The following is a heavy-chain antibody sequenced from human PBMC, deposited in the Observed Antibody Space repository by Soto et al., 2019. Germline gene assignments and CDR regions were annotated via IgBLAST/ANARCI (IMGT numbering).Heavy chain of an antibody. CDR1: GGTFSSYA. D-gene: IGHD2-21*02. J-gene: IGHJ4*02. V-gene: IGHV1-69*06. CDR3: ARGIVGWTALPYYFDY. CDR2: IIPLFGTA. Sequence: SVKVSCKASGGTFSSYAISWVRQAPGQGLEWMGGIIPLFGTANNAQKFQGRVTITADKSTSTAYMELSSLRSEDTAVSDCARGIVGWTALPYYFDYWGKGTLVTVS.